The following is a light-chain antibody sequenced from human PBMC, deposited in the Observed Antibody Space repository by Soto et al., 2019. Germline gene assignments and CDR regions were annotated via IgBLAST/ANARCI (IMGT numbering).Light chain of an antibody. CDR1: NSDVGGYNY. CDR3: SSYTSGSVVL. Sequence: QSALTQPASVSGSPGQSITISCTGTNSDVGGYNYVSWYQQHPGKAPKLMIYDVSNRPSGVSNRFSGSKSGNTASLTISGLQIEDEADYYCSSYTSGSVVLFGGGTKLTVL. J-gene: IGLJ2*01. V-gene: IGLV2-14*01. CDR2: DVS.